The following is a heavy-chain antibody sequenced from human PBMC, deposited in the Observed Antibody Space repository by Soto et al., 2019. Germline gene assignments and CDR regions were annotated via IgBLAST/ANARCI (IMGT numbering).Heavy chain of an antibody. CDR2: ISYDGSNK. J-gene: IGHJ5*02. CDR1: GFTFSSYG. Sequence: PGGSLRLSCAASGFTFSSYGMHWVRQAPGKGLEWVAVISYDGSNKYYADSVKGRFTISRDNSKNTLYLQMNSLRAEDTAVYYCAKEIYHYYHSTLSGGFDPWAQGTLVTVSS. D-gene: IGHD3-22*01. V-gene: IGHV3-30*18. CDR3: AKEIYHYYHSTLSGGFDP.